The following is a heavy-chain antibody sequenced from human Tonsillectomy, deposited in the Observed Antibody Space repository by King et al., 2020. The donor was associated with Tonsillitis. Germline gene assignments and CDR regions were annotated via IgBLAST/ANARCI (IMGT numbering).Heavy chain of an antibody. CDR3: ARGEQQLAMDV. D-gene: IGHD6-13*01. CDR2: IYYSGST. V-gene: IGHV4-30-4*01. CDR1: GGSISSGDYY. J-gene: IGHJ6*02. Sequence: LQLQESGPGMVKPSQTLSLTCTVSGGSISSGDYYWSWIRQPPGKGLEWIGYIYYSGSTYYNPSLKSRVTISVNTSKNQFSLKLSSVTAADTAVYYCARGEQQLAMDVWGQGTTVTVSS.